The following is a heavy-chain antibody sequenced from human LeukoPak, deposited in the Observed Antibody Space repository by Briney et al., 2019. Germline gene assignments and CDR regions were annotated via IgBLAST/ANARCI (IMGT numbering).Heavy chain of an antibody. CDR1: GGSISSSY. V-gene: IGHV4-59*01. D-gene: IGHD3-3*01. CDR2: IYYSGTT. Sequence: SETQSLTCTVSGGSISSSYWTWIRQPPGKGLEWIGYIYYSGTTDYNPSLRSRVTISVDTPKNQFSLKLSSVTAADTAVYYCTTLEYYDSWSGYYTHVVDYWGQGTLVTVSS. J-gene: IGHJ4*02. CDR3: TTLEYYDSWSGYYTHVVDY.